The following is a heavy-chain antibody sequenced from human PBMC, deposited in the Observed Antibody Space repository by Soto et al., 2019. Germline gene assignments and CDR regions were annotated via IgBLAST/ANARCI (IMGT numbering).Heavy chain of an antibody. Sequence: SETLSLTCRVSGASVSSETHFWTWIRQPPGKGLEWIGYVYRTGITNSNPALTSRVTVSADRSKNQFSLTLRSVTAADTAVYYCVREDMSGTYYFDYWGPGIQVIVSS. CDR3: VREDMSGTYYFDY. D-gene: IGHD1-26*01. J-gene: IGHJ4*02. V-gene: IGHV4-61*01. CDR2: VYRTGIT. CDR1: GASVSSETHF.